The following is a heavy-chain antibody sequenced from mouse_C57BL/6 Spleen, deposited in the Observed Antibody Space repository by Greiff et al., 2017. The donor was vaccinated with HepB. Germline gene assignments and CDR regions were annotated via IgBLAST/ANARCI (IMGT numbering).Heavy chain of an antibody. CDR1: GFTFSDYY. V-gene: IGHV5-16*01. Sequence: EVKLMESEGGLVQPGSSMKLSCTASGFTFSDYYMAWVRQVPEKGLEWVANINYDGSSTYYLDSLKSRFIISRDNAKNILYLQMSSLKSEDTATYYCARGTGTDYFDYWGQGTTLTVSS. J-gene: IGHJ2*01. CDR2: INYDGSST. D-gene: IGHD4-1*01. CDR3: ARGTGTDYFDY.